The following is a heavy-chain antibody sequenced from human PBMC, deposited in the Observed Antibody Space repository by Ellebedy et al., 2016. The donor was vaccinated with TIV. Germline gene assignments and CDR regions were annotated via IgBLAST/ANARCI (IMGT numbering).Heavy chain of an antibody. CDR2: ISYDGSNK. CDR3: AVPDIAAAGTIVPLFDY. V-gene: IGHV3-30-3*01. Sequence: GESLKISCAASGFTFSSYAMHWVRQAPGKGLEWVAVISYDGSNKYYADSVKGRFTISRDNSKNTLYLQMNSLRAEETAVYYCAVPDIAAAGTIVPLFDYWGQGTLVTVSS. J-gene: IGHJ4*02. CDR1: GFTFSSYA. D-gene: IGHD6-13*01.